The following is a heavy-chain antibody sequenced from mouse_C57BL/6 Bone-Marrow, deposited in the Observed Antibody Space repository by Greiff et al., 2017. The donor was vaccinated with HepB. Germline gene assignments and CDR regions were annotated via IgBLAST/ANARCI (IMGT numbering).Heavy chain of an antibody. CDR1: GFTFSNYW. J-gene: IGHJ3*01. V-gene: IGHV6-3*01. CDR2: IRLKSDNYAT. D-gene: IGHD2-5*01. CDR3: TDCSNLFAY. Sequence: EVKVEESGGGLVQPGGSMKLSCVASGFTFSNYWMNWVRQSPEKGLEWVAQIRLKSDNYATHYAESVKGRFTISRDDSKSSVYLQMNNLRAEDTGIYYCTDCSNLFAYWGQGTLVTVSA.